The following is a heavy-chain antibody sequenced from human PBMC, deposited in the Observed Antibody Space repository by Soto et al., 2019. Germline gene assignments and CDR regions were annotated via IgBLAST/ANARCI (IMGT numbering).Heavy chain of an antibody. CDR2: ISYDGKNK. D-gene: IGHD3-16*01. CDR3: ARAFGAFDI. Sequence: QVRLVESGGGVVQPGRSLKLSWAASGFTFNTYAMHWVRQTPGKGLEWVAFISYDGKNKHYADSVKGRFTISRDNSKSTLFLQMDSLTVDDTAVYYCARAFGAFDIWGQGIMVTVSS. CDR1: GFTFNTYA. J-gene: IGHJ3*02. V-gene: IGHV3-30*04.